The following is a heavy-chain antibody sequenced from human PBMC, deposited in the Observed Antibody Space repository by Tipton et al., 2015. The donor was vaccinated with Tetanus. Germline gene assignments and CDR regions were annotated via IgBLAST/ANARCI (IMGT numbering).Heavy chain of an antibody. CDR3: ARAGQRSTSWHYWFDP. V-gene: IGHV4-59*11. CDR2: FSYSGSS. CDR1: GDSISSHY. J-gene: IGHJ5*02. Sequence: LRLSCTVSGDSISSHYWNWIRQPPGKGLEWIGYFSYSGSSNYNPSLKSRVTISIDTSKNQFSLKLNSVTAADTAVYYCARAGQRSTSWHYWFDPWGQGTLVTVSS. D-gene: IGHD2-2*01.